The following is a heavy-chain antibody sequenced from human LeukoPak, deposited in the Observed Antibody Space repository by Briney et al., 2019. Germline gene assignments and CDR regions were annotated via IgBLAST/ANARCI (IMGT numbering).Heavy chain of an antibody. D-gene: IGHD2-2*02. Sequence: ASVKVSCKASGYTFTSYGISWVRQAPGQGLEWMGWISAYNGNTNYAQKLQGRVTMTTGTSTSTAYMELRSLRSDDTAVYYCARDQYQLLYSYYYYGMDVWGQGTTVTVSS. J-gene: IGHJ6*02. CDR1: GYTFTSYG. V-gene: IGHV1-18*01. CDR2: ISAYNGNT. CDR3: ARDQYQLLYSYYYYGMDV.